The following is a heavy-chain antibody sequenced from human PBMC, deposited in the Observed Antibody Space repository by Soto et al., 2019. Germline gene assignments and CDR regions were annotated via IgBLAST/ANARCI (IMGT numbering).Heavy chain of an antibody. D-gene: IGHD6-13*01. CDR2: MNPNSGNT. Sequence: QVQLVQSGAEVKKPGASVKVSCKASGYTFTSYDINWVRQATGQGLEWMGWMNPNSGNTGYAQKCQGRVTMTRNTSRSTAYMDLSSLRSEDTAVYYCARERSAAGTGWFDPWGQGTLVTVSS. J-gene: IGHJ5*02. CDR1: GYTFTSYD. V-gene: IGHV1-8*01. CDR3: ARERSAAGTGWFDP.